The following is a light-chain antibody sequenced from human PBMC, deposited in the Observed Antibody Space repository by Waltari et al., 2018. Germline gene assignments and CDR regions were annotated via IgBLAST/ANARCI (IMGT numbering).Light chain of an antibody. CDR3: QVWDTNSDHLYV. Sequence: SYVLTQPPSVSVAPGQTARIPCGGNNIGSQSLHWYQQKSGQAPVMVVYDDSDRPSGIPERFSGSKSGTTATLTISGVEAGDEADYYCQVWDTNSDHLYVFGSGTKVTVL. CDR1: NIGSQS. V-gene: IGLV3-21*02. CDR2: DDS. J-gene: IGLJ1*01.